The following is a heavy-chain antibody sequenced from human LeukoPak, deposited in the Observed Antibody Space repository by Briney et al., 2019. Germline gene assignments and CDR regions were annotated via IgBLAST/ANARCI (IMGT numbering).Heavy chain of an antibody. V-gene: IGHV4-39*01. J-gene: IGHJ4*02. D-gene: IGHD3-22*01. Sequence: SETLSLTCTVSGGSISSSSYYWGWIRQPPGTGLEWIGSIYYSGSTYYNPSLKSRVTISVDTSKNQFSLKLSSVTAADTAVYYCSENSYYYDSSGKNWGQGTLVTVSS. CDR2: IYYSGST. CDR1: GGSISSSSYY. CDR3: SENSYYYDSSGKN.